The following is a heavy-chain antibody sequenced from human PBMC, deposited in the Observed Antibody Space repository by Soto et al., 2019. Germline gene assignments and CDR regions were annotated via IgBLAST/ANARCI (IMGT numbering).Heavy chain of an antibody. Sequence: QVQLVESGGGVVQPGRSLRLTCVASEFTFSRHGMHWVRQAPGKGLEWVAVIWFDMRSEYYADSVKGRFTISRDNFKNPLYLQMDSLSVEDTAVYYCARLGPLTTNYALDVWGQGTAVTVSS. J-gene: IGHJ6*02. D-gene: IGHD3-16*01. CDR3: ARLGPLTTNYALDV. CDR2: IWFDMRSE. CDR1: EFTFSRHG. V-gene: IGHV3-33*01.